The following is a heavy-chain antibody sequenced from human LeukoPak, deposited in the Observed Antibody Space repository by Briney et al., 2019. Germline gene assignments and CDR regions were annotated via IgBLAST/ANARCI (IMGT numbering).Heavy chain of an antibody. Sequence: PSETLSLTCAVSGDSMTNYYWSWIRQPAGQGLEWIGHIYVSGRTNYNPSFKSRVSMSIDTSKKQLSLNLTSVSAADTAVYFCARDRWELTPAKGWFDSWGQGTLVTVSS. V-gene: IGHV4-4*07. CDR1: GDSMTNYY. CDR2: IYVSGRT. J-gene: IGHJ5*01. CDR3: ARDRWELTPAKGWFDS. D-gene: IGHD1-26*01.